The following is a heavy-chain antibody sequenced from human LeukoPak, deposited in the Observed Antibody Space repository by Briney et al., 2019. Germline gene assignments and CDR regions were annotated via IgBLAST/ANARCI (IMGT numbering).Heavy chain of an antibody. CDR3: ARDVRLTNNFFDP. V-gene: IGHV1-2*02. Sequence: ASVKVSCKASGYTFNDYYMHWVRQAPGQGLEWMGWINPNSGGTNYAQNFRGRVTMTRDTSISTAFMELSGLISDDTAIYYCARDVRLTNNFFDPWGQGTLVTVSS. J-gene: IGHJ5*02. CDR1: GYTFNDYY. D-gene: IGHD3-9*01. CDR2: INPNSGGT.